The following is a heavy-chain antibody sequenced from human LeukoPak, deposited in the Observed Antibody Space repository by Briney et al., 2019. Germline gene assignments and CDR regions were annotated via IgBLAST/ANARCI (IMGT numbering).Heavy chain of an antibody. V-gene: IGHV1-69*13. D-gene: IGHD5-12*01. Sequence: SVKVSCKASGGTFSRYAISWVRQAPGQGLEWMGGIIPIFGTANYAQKFQGRVTITADESTSTAYMEVSSLRSEDTAVYYCARAYSGYDFLDYWGQGILVTVSS. J-gene: IGHJ4*02. CDR3: ARAYSGYDFLDY. CDR1: GGTFSRYA. CDR2: IIPIFGTA.